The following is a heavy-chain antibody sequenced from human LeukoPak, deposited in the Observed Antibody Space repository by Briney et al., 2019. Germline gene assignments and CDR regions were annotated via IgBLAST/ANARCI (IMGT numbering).Heavy chain of an antibody. CDR3: AREYCSGGSCYSDGAFDI. Sequence: ASVKVSCKASGYTFTSYFMHWVRQAPGQGLEWMGIINPSGGSTSYAQKFQGRVTMTRDTSTSTVYMELSSLRSEDTAVYYCAREYCSGGSCYSDGAFDIWGQGTMVTVSS. D-gene: IGHD2-15*01. CDR1: GYTFTSYF. CDR2: INPSGGST. V-gene: IGHV1-46*01. J-gene: IGHJ3*02.